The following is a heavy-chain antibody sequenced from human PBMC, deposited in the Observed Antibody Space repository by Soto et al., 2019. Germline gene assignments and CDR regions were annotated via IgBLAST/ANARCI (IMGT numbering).Heavy chain of an antibody. CDR2: IYSAGST. V-gene: IGHV4-4*07. Sequence: QLQLQESGPGLVKPSETLSLICTVSGGSISGYFWSWVPQPAGKGLEWIGRIYSAGSTNYNPSLKSRVTMSVDTSQNQFSLKLTSVTAADTAMYYCVRGDVFDIWGRGTMVTVSS. CDR3: VRGDVFDI. D-gene: IGHD3-16*01. J-gene: IGHJ3*02. CDR1: GGSISGYF.